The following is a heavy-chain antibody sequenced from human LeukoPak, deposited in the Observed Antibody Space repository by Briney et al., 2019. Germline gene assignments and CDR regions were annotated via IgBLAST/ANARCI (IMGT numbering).Heavy chain of an antibody. CDR1: GFTFSSYW. CDR2: ISYDGSNK. CDR3: ANYYYDSSGYYPD. D-gene: IGHD3-22*01. J-gene: IGHJ4*02. Sequence: GGSLRLSCAASGFTFSSYWMSWVRQAPGKGLEWVAVISYDGSNKYYADSVKGRFTISRDNSKNTLYLQMNSLRAEDTAVYYCANYYYDSSGYYPDWGQGTLVTVSS. V-gene: IGHV3-30*18.